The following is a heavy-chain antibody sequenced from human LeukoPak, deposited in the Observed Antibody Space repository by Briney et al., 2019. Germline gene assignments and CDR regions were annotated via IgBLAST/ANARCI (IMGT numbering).Heavy chain of an antibody. D-gene: IGHD6-13*01. CDR2: ISGSGGST. CDR1: GFTFSSYA. CDR3: AKDSSSWYYPETFDY. J-gene: IGHJ4*02. V-gene: IGHV3-23*01. Sequence: SGGSLRLSCAASGFTFSSYAMSWVRQAPGKGLEWVSAISGSGGSTYYADSVKGRFTISRDNSKNTLYLQMNSLRAEDTAVYYCAKDSSSWYYPETFDYWGQGTLVTVSS.